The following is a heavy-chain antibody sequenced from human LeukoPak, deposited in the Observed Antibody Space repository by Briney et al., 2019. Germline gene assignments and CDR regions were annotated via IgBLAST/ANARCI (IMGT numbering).Heavy chain of an antibody. J-gene: IGHJ4*02. CDR2: FDPEDGET. CDR3: ATAMYSSSWDEGYFDY. Sequence: ASVKVSCKVSGYTLTELSMHWVRQAPGKGLEWMGGFDPEDGETIYAQKFQGRVTMTEDTSTDTAYMELSSLRSEDTAVYYCATAMYSSSWDEGYFDYWGQGTLVTVSS. V-gene: IGHV1-24*01. D-gene: IGHD6-13*01. CDR1: GYTLTELS.